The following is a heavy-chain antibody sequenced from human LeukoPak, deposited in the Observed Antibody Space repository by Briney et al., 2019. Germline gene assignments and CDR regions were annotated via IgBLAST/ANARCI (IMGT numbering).Heavy chain of an antibody. CDR2: MYYRGST. CDR3: VRSETIWYYFDY. V-gene: IGHV4-39*07. CDR1: GVSISTHFYY. Sequence: SETLSLTCTVSGVSISTHFYYWGWIRQTPGTALEWIGNMYYRGSTYYNPSLNSRVSMSLDTSKNQFSLRLSSVTAADTAVYFCVRSETIWYYFDYWGQGRLVTVSS. J-gene: IGHJ4*02. D-gene: IGHD1-7*01.